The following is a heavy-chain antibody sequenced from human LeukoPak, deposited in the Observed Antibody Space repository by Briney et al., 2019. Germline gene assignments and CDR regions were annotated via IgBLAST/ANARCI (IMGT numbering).Heavy chain of an antibody. CDR2: INPNNGGT. CDR3: ASGREYCSGGSCYLSDDAFDI. D-gene: IGHD2-15*01. V-gene: IGHV1-2*02. CDR1: GYTFSGYY. Sequence: EASVKVSCKASGYTFSGYYMHWVRQAPGQGLEWMGWINPNNGGTNYAQKIQGRVTMTRDTSISTAYMELSRLRSDDTAVYYCASGREYCSGGSCYLSDDAFDIWGQGTMVTVSS. J-gene: IGHJ3*02.